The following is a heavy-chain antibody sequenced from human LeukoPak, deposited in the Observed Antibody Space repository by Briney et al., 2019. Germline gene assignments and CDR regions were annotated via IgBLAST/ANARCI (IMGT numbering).Heavy chain of an antibody. CDR2: IYYSGST. CDR1: NVSISSYY. J-gene: IGHJ5*02. CDR3: ARLGPYCSGGSCYSGSRWFDP. Sequence: SETLSLTCTVSNVSISSYYWSWIRQPPGKGLEWIGYIYYSGSTNYNPSLKSRVTISVDTSKNQFSLKLSSVTAADTAVYYCARLGPYCSGGSCYSGSRWFDPWGQGTLVTVSS. D-gene: IGHD2-15*01. V-gene: IGHV4-59*08.